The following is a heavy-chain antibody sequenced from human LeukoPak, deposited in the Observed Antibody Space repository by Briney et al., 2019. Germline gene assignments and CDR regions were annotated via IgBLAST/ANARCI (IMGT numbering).Heavy chain of an antibody. J-gene: IGHJ4*02. Sequence: GGSLRLSCAASGFTFSSYSMNWVRQAPGKGLEWVSSISSSSSYIYYADSVKGRFTISRDNAKNSPYLQMNSLRAEDTAVYYCARDSPSFVVVTDYWGQGTLVTVSS. CDR1: GFTFSSYS. CDR3: ARDSPSFVVVTDY. V-gene: IGHV3-21*01. CDR2: ISSSSSYI. D-gene: IGHD2-21*02.